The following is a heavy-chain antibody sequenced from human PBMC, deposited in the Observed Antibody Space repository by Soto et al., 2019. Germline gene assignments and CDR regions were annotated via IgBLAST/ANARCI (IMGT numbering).Heavy chain of an antibody. CDR3: ARDRTTALYYYYGMDV. CDR2: ISAYNGNT. V-gene: IGHV1-18*01. Sequence: ASVKVSCKASGYTFTSYGISWVRQAPGQGLEWMGWISAYNGNTNYAQKLQGRVTMTTDTSTSTAHMELRSLRSDDTAVYYCARDRTTALYYYYGMDVWGQGTTVTVSS. D-gene: IGHD1-7*01. J-gene: IGHJ6*02. CDR1: GYTFTSYG.